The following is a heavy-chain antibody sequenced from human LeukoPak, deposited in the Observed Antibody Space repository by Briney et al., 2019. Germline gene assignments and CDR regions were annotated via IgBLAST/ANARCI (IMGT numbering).Heavy chain of an antibody. V-gene: IGHV1-18*01. Sequence: GASVKVSCKASGYTFTSYHISWVRQAPGQGLEWMGWITTYNGNTNYAQKLQGRVTMTTDTSTSTAYMDLRGLRSDDTAVYYCARGYDYGDYVGDFDYWGQGTLVTVSS. CDR1: GYTFTSYH. CDR2: ITTYNGNT. D-gene: IGHD4-17*01. J-gene: IGHJ4*02. CDR3: ARGYDYGDYVGDFDY.